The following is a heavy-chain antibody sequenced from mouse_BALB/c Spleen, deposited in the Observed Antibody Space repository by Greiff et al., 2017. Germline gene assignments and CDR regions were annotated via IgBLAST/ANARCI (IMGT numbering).Heavy chain of an antibody. J-gene: IGHJ3*01. CDR3: ARDSGYYGSSSAWFAY. CDR1: GFTFSSFG. CDR2: ISSGSSTI. Sequence: EVHLVESGGGLVQPGGSRKLSCAASGFTFSSFGMHWVRQAPEKGLEWVAYISSGSSTIYYADTVKGRFTISRDNPKNTLFLQMTSLRSEDTAMYYCARDSGYYGSSSAWFAYWGQGTLVTVSA. V-gene: IGHV5-17*02. D-gene: IGHD1-1*01.